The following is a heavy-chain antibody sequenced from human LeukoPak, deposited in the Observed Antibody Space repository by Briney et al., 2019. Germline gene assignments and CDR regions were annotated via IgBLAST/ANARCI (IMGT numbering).Heavy chain of an antibody. CDR3: AREGDGGSYHFDY. CDR1: GFTFSTYA. J-gene: IGHJ4*02. Sequence: GGSLRLSCAASGFTFSTYAMHWVRQAPGKGLEYVSAISSNGGSTYYANSVKGRFTISRDNSKNTLYLQMGSLRAEDTAVYYCAREGDGGSYHFDYWGQGTLVTVSS. D-gene: IGHD1-26*01. CDR2: ISSNGGST. V-gene: IGHV3-64*01.